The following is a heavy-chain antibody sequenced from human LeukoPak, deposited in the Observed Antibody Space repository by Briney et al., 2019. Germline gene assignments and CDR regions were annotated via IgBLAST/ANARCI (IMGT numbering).Heavy chain of an antibody. Sequence: GGSLRLSCAASGFTFSSYAMSWVRQAPGKGLEWVSAISGSDGTTYYADSVKGRFTISRDNSKNTVYLQMNSLRAGDTAVYYCAKVLSRYNWNDSFDYWGQGTLVTVSS. D-gene: IGHD1-1*01. CDR3: AKVLSRYNWNDSFDY. V-gene: IGHV3-23*01. J-gene: IGHJ4*02. CDR2: ISGSDGTT. CDR1: GFTFSSYA.